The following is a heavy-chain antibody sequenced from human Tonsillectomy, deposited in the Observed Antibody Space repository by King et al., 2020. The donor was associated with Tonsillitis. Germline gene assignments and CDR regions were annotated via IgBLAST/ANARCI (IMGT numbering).Heavy chain of an antibody. J-gene: IGHJ4*02. CDR1: GGSVSSGDYY. D-gene: IGHD3-16*01. CDR3: ARSVSLLLGEPYFDY. CDR2: IFYSGST. Sequence: VQLQESGPGLVKPSQTLSLTCTVSGGSVSSGDYYWSWIRQPPGKGLEWIGHIFYSGSTYYSPSLKSRLTISIDTSKNQFSLNLSSVTAADTAVYYWARSVSLLLGEPYFDYWGQGTLVTVSS. V-gene: IGHV4-30-4*01.